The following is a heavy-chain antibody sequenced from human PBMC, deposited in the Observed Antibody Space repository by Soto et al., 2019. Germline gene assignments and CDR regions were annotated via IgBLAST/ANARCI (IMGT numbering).Heavy chain of an antibody. Sequence: EVQLVESGGGLVQPGGSLSLSCAASGFTFSSYWMHWVRQAPGKGLVWVSRINSDGSSTSYADSVKGRFTISRDNAKNTLYLQMNSLRAEDTAVYYCARDKYDILTGYYPGSPVWGQGTLVTVSS. CDR2: INSDGSST. J-gene: IGHJ4*02. CDR1: GFTFSSYW. D-gene: IGHD3-9*01. CDR3: ARDKYDILTGYYPGSPV. V-gene: IGHV3-74*01.